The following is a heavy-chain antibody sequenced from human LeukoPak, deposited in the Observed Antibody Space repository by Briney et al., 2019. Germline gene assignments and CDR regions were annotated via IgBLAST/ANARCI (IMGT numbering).Heavy chain of an antibody. J-gene: IGHJ4*02. Sequence: GGSLRLSCAASGFTFSSYAMSWVRQAPGKGLEWVSAISGSGGSTYYADSVKGWFTISRDNSKNTLYLQMNSLRAEDTAVYYCAKVIVVVPAASFDYWGQGTLVTVSS. CDR3: AKVIVVVPAASFDY. CDR2: ISGSGGST. D-gene: IGHD2-2*01. V-gene: IGHV3-23*01. CDR1: GFTFSSYA.